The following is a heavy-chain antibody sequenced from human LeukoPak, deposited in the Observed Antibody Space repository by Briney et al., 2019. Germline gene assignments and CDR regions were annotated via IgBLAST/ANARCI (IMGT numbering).Heavy chain of an antibody. V-gene: IGHV1-69*04. CDR3: ARDPVRYFDWLFSD. CDR2: IIPILGIA. D-gene: IGHD3-9*01. CDR1: GGTFSSYA. Sequence: SVKASCKASGGTFSSYAISWVRQAPGQGLEWMGRIIPILGIANYAQKFQGRVTITADKSTSTAYMELSSLRSEDTAVYYCARDPVRYFDWLFSDWGQGTLVTVSS. J-gene: IGHJ4*02.